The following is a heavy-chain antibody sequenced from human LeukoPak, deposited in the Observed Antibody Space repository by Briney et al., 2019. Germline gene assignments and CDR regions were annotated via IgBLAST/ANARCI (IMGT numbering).Heavy chain of an antibody. V-gene: IGHV3-49*04. CDR1: GFTFGDYP. D-gene: IGHD4-23*01. J-gene: IGHJ4*02. CDR2: IRSKTYGGTT. Sequence: GRSLRLSCTASGFTFGDYPMSWVRQAPGKGLEWVGFIRSKTYGGTTDYAAPVKGRFTISRDDSKNTLYLQMNSLKTEDTAVYYCTTADYGGNSVGGDYWGQGTLVTVSS. CDR3: TTADYGGNSVGGDY.